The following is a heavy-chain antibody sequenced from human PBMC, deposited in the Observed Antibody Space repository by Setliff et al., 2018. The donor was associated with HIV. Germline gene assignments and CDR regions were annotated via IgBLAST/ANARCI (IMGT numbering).Heavy chain of an antibody. V-gene: IGHV1-2*02. D-gene: IGHD6-13*01. CDR1: GYTFTGYY. Sequence: ASVKVSCKASGYTFTGYYMHWVRQAPGQGLEWMGWINPNSGGTNYAQKFQGRVTMTRDTSISTAYMELNSLSSEDTAVYYCARTGYSSSWYLFDYWGQGTLVTVSS. CDR2: INPNSGGT. CDR3: ARTGYSSSWYLFDY. J-gene: IGHJ4*02.